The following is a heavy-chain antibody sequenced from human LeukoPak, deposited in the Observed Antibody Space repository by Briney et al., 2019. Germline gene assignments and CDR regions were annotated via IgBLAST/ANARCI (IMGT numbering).Heavy chain of an antibody. D-gene: IGHD2-15*01. CDR3: AKDIGSCSRGTCHVGYHGLDV. CDR1: GFSFYDYA. J-gene: IGHJ6*02. CDR2: TNWDGNNI. Sequence: PGGSLRLSCAASGFSFYDYAMHWVRQAPGKGLEWVSGTNWDGNNIGYGDSVKGRFTISRDNAKFTLFLHMTSLTPEDTALYFCAKDIGSCSRGTCHVGYHGLDVWGQGTPVIVSS. V-gene: IGHV3-9*01.